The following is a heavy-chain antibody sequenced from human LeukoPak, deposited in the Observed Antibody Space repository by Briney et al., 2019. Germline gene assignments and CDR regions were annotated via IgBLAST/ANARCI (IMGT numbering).Heavy chain of an antibody. D-gene: IGHD6-13*01. CDR2: IIPIFGTA. CDR1: GGTFSSYA. J-gene: IGHJ6*04. V-gene: IGHV1-69*01. CDR3: ARMSPAGTDYCYYGMDV. Sequence: ASVKVSCKASGGTFSSYAISWVRQAPGQGLEWMGGIIPIFGTANYAQKFQGRVTITADESTSTAYMELSSLRSEDTAVYYCARMSPAGTDYCYYGMDVWGKGTTVTVSS.